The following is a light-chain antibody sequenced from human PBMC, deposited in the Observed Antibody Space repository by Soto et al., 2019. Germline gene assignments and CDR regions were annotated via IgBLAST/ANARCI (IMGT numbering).Light chain of an antibody. CDR3: ASYTGTDTPWV. CDR1: ASDIGYYNF. CDR2: DVS. Sequence: QSALTQPASVSGSLGQSITISCTGAASDIGYYNFVSWYQQHPATAPKLIIYDVSHRPSGISFRFSGSKSGNTASLTISGLRAEDEDAYYCASYTGTDTPWVFGGGTKLTVL. J-gene: IGLJ3*02. V-gene: IGLV2-14*03.